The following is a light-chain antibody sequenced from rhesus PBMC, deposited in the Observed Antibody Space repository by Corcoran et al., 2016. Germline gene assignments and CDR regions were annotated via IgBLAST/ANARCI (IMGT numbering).Light chain of an antibody. CDR2: AAS. V-gene: IGKV1-28*01. J-gene: IGKJ1*01. CDR1: QGISSY. Sequence: DIQMTQSPSSLSASVGDTVTITCRASQGISSYLNWFQQKPGKAPKLLIYAASVLESGVPSRFSGSGSGTEFTLTISSLQPEDFAAYYCLQHNSYPWTFGQGTKVEIK. CDR3: LQHNSYPWT.